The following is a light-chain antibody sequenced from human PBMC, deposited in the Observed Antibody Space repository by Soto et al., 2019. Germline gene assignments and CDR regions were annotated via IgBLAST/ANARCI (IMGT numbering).Light chain of an antibody. CDR1: SSDVGGYNY. J-gene: IGLJ1*01. Sequence: QSALTQPASVSGSPGQSITISCTGTSSDVGGYNYVSWYQQHPGKAPKLMIYDVSDRPSGVSNRFSGSKSGNTDSLTISGLQAEDESDSYCSSYTSGSTRLYVFGTGTKVTVL. CDR3: SSYTSGSTRLYV. CDR2: DVS. V-gene: IGLV2-14*01.